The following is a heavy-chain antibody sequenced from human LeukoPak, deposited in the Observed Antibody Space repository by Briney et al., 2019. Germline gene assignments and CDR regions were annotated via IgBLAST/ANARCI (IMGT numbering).Heavy chain of an antibody. CDR1: GGTFSSYA. Sequence: ASVKVSCKASGGTFSSYAISWVRQAPGQGLEWMGRIIPILGIADYAQKFQGRVTITADKSTSTAYMELSSLRSEDTAVYYCARAGAVAGTYDAFDIWGQGTMVTVSS. J-gene: IGHJ3*02. CDR2: IIPILGIA. CDR3: ARAGAVAGTYDAFDI. V-gene: IGHV1-69*04. D-gene: IGHD6-19*01.